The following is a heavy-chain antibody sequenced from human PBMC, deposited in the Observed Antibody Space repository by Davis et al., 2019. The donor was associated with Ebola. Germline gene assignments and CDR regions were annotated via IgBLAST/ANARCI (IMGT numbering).Heavy chain of an antibody. CDR3: AKYASFYYAVGSNWFDP. CDR1: GFTFRTYA. Sequence: GESLKISCAASGFTFRTYAMNWVRQAPGKGLEWVSAVSGSGTTTGYADSVKGRFTISRDNSKNTLYLQMNSLRAEDTAVYYCAKYASFYYAVGSNWFDPWGQGTLVTVSA. CDR2: VSGSGTTT. J-gene: IGHJ5*02. D-gene: IGHD3-10*01. V-gene: IGHV3-23*01.